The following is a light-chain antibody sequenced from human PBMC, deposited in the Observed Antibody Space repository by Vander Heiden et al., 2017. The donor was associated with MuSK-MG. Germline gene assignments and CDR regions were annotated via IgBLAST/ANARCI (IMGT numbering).Light chain of an antibody. J-gene: IGKJ4*01. CDR3: QQTYSSAPT. CDR1: QNIRTY. Sequence: DIQMTQTPSSLSASVGERVTITCRASQNIRTYLNWYQLRPGKAPRFLIYAASVVQSGVPTRFSGSRSGTDFTLTISSLQPEDIATYYCQQTYSSAPTFGGGTRVEIK. V-gene: IGKV1-39*01. CDR2: AAS.